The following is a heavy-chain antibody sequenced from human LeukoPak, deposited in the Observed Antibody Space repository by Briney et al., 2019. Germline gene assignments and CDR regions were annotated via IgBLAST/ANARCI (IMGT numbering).Heavy chain of an antibody. CDR2: ISGSGCST. J-gene: IGHJ4*02. V-gene: IGHV3-23*01. CDR3: AKINSGYRILFDY. CDR1: GFTFSSYA. D-gene: IGHD3-22*01. Sequence: GGSLRLSCAASGFTFSSYAMSWVRQAPGKGLEWVSAISGSGCSTYYADSVKGRFTISRDDSKNTLYLQMNSLRAEGTAVYYCAKINSGYRILFDYWGQGTLVTVSS.